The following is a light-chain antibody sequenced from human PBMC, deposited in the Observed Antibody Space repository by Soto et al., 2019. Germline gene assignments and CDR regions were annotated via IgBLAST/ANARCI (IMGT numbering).Light chain of an antibody. CDR3: QQYDNWPPIT. CDR2: DAS. V-gene: IGKV3-15*01. CDR1: QSVSSN. Sequence: EIVMTQSPATLSVSPGERATLSCRASQSVSSNLAWHQQKPGQAPRLLIYDASTRATGIPARFSGSGSGTEFTLTISSLQSEDFAVYYCQQYDNWPPITFGQGTRLAIK. J-gene: IGKJ5*01.